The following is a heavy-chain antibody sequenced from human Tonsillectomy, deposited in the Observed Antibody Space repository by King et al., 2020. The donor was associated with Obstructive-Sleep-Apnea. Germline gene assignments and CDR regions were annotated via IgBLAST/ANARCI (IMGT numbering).Heavy chain of an antibody. V-gene: IGHV3-7*03. CDR3: ARGPAYGDSNWFDP. Sequence: VQLVESGGGLVQPGGSLRLSCAASGFTFSSYWMSWVRQAPGKGLEWVANIKQDGSEKYYVDSVKGRFTISRDNAKNSLYLQMNSLRAEDTAVYYCARGPAYGDSNWFDPWGQGTLVTVSS. CDR2: IKQDGSEK. J-gene: IGHJ5*02. D-gene: IGHD4-17*01. CDR1: GFTFSSYW.